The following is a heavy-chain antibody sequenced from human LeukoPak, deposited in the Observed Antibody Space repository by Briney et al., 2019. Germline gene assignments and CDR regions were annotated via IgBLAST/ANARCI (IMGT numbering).Heavy chain of an antibody. CDR1: GFTFDYYA. CDR2: ISGGSYNT. J-gene: IGHJ4*02. V-gene: IGHV3-23*01. Sequence: GGSLRLSCAASGFTFDYYAMGWVRQTPGKGLEWLSAISGGSYNTYYADSVKGRFTISRDNSKNTLFLQMNSLRAEDTAVYYCAKASTVVVEVAASVYWGQGTLVTVSS. D-gene: IGHD2-15*01. CDR3: AKASTVVVEVAASVY.